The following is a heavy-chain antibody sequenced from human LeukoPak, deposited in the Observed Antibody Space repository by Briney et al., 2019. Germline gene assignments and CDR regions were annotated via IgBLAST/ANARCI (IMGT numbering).Heavy chain of an antibody. V-gene: IGHV3-73*01. CDR3: TRSRLAEYGMDV. J-gene: IGHJ6*02. CDR1: GFTFSGSA. CDR2: IRSKANSYAT. D-gene: IGHD1-14*01. Sequence: PGGSLKLSCAASGFTFSGSAMHWVRQASGKGLEWVGRIRSKANSYATAYAASVKGRFTISRDDSKNTAYLQMNSLKTEDTAVYYSTRSRLAEYGMDVWGQGTTVTVSS.